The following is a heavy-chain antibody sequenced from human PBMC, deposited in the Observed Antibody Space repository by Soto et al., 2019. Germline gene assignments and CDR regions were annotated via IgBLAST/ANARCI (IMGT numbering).Heavy chain of an antibody. V-gene: IGHV1-3*01. CDR1: GYNFITYA. CDR2: INPGNGNT. J-gene: IGHJ5*02. Sequence: QVQLVQSGAEVRKTGASVKISCKTSGYNFITYAVNWVRQAPGQRFEWMGWINPGNGNTKYSQKFQGRVTMTRDTYASTVYMELRSLRSEDTAVYYCAKEGGPWGQGTQVTVSS. D-gene: IGHD3-16*01. CDR3: AKEGGP.